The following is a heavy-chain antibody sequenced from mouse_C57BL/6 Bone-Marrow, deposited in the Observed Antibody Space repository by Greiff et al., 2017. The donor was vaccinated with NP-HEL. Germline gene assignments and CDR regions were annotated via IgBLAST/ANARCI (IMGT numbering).Heavy chain of an antibody. J-gene: IGHJ2*01. D-gene: IGHD2-4*01. CDR2: ISSGSSTI. CDR3: ARSYYDCLYYFDY. Sequence: EVKLMESGGGLVKPGGSLKLSCAASGFTFSDYGMHWVRQAPEKGLEWVAYISSGSSTIYYADTVKGRFTISRDNAKNTLFLQMTSLRSEDTAMYYGARSYYDCLYYFDYWGQGTTLTVSS. V-gene: IGHV5-17*01. CDR1: GFTFSDYG.